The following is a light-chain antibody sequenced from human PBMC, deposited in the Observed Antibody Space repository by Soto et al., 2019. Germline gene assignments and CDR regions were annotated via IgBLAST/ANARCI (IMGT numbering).Light chain of an antibody. CDR3: QQYGTSLP. CDR1: QSVSSSY. V-gene: IGKV3-20*01. Sequence: EIVLTQSPVTLSLSPGERATLSCRASQSVSSSYLAWYQQKPGQAPRLHIYGASTRGTGIPDRFSASGSGTDFSLPISRLEPEDFAVYYCQQYGTSLPFGQGTRLEIK. CDR2: GAS. J-gene: IGKJ5*01.